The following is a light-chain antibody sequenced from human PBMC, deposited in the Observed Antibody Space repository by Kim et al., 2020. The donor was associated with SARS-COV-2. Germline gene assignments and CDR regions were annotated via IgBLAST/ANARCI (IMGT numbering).Light chain of an antibody. Sequence: ASVGDRVTIPCRASQGISRALAWYQQKPGKAPKLLIYGASSLESGVPSRYSGSGSGTDFTLTISSLQPEDFATYYCQQFNNYPPYTFGQGTKLEI. V-gene: IGKV1D-13*01. CDR3: QQFNNYPPYT. CDR2: GAS. CDR1: QGISRA. J-gene: IGKJ2*01.